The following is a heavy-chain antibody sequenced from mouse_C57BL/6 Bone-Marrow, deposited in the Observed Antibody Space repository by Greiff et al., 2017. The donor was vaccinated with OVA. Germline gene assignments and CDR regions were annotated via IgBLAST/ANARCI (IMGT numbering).Heavy chain of an antibody. J-gene: IGHJ1*03. Sequence: QVQLKESGAELARPGASVKLSCKASGYILTSYGISWVKQRTGQGLEWTGEIYPRSGNTYYNEKFKGKATLTADKSSSTAYMELRSLTSENSAVYFCALTQYFDVWGTGTAVTVSS. CDR1: GYILTSYG. CDR2: IYPRSGNT. CDR3: ALTQYFDV. D-gene: IGHD4-1*01. V-gene: IGHV1-81*01.